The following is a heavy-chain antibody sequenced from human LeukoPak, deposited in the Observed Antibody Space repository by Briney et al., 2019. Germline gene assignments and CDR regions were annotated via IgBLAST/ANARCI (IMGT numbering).Heavy chain of an antibody. CDR3: AKGLSNSFDY. D-gene: IGHD5/OR15-5a*01. J-gene: IGHJ4*02. CDR1: GFTFDDYG. CDR2: INWNGGST. V-gene: IGHV3-20*04. Sequence: GGSLRLSCAASGFTFDDYGMCWVCQAPGKGLEWVSGINWNGGSTGYADSVKSRFTISRDNAKNSLYLQMNRLRPEDTAAYYCAKGLSNSFDYWGQGTLVTVSS.